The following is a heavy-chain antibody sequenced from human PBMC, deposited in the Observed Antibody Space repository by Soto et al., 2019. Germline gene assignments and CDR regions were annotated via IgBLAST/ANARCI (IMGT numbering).Heavy chain of an antibody. CDR2: IYRTGST. D-gene: IGHD5-12*01. V-gene: IGHV4-4*02. CDR3: ASRDPGNSVDY. Sequence: QSLTCAVSGGSFTSNNWWTWVRQPPGQGLEWIGEIYRTGSTNYNPSLKSRVTISLDKSEKQISLKVTSLTAADTAVYYCASRDPGNSVDYWGQGTLVTVSS. J-gene: IGHJ4*02. CDR1: GGSFTSNNW.